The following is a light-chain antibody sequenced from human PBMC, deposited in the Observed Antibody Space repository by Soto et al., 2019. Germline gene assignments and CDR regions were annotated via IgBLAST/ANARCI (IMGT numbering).Light chain of an antibody. CDR3: QQSYSLPRT. Sequence: DIVLTQSPDSLAVSLGERATINCKSSQSVLYSSTDKNYLAWYQQKPGQPPKLLIYWASARESGAPDRFSGSGSGTDFTLTISSLQAEDVAIYYCQQSYSLPRTFGQGTKVEVK. CDR2: WAS. CDR1: QSVLYSSTDKNY. J-gene: IGKJ1*01. V-gene: IGKV4-1*01.